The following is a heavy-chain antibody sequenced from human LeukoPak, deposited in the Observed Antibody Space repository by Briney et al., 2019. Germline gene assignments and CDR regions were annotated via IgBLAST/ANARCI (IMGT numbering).Heavy chain of an antibody. CDR1: GFTFSSYA. CDR2: ISGSGSGT. D-gene: IGHD2-2*01. J-gene: IGHJ5*02. V-gene: IGHV3-23*01. CDR3: AKDRYCTTTSCELNWFDP. Sequence: QTGGSLRLSCAASGFTFSSYAMSWVRQAPGKGLEWVSAISGSGSGTYYADSVKGRFAISRDNSKNTLYLQMNSLRAEDTAVYYCAKDRYCTTTSCELNWFDPWGQGTLVTVSS.